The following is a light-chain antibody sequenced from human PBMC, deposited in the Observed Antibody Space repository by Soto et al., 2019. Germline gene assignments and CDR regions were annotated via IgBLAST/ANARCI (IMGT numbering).Light chain of an antibody. V-gene: IGKV1-39*01. CDR1: QSISSY. Sequence: DIQMTQSPSSLSASVGDRVTITCRASQSISSYVNWYQQKPGKAPKLLISAAAGLQSWVPSRFSGSGSGTDFTLAINSVQPEDFAAYYCQQSYNIPYTFGQGTKLESK. CDR2: AAA. J-gene: IGKJ2*01. CDR3: QQSYNIPYT.